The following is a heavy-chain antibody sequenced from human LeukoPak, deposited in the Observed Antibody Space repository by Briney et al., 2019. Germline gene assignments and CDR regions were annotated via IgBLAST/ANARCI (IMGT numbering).Heavy chain of an antibody. V-gene: IGHV3-21*01. D-gene: IGHD4-17*01. CDR1: GFTFNNYN. J-gene: IGHJ6*03. CDR2: ITRDSIYT. CDR3: ARDPYNGYYGDDYYYYMDV. Sequence: GGSLRLSCAASGFTFNNYNMNWVRQTPGKGLEWVSSITRDSIYTFYADSVRGRFTISRDNAKNLLSLQMNSLRAEDTAVYYCARDPYNGYYGDDYYYYMDVWGKGTTVTVSS.